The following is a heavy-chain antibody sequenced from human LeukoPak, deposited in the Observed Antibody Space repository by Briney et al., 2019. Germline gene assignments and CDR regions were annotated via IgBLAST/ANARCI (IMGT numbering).Heavy chain of an antibody. J-gene: IGHJ6*02. D-gene: IGHD2-2*01. V-gene: IGHV4-34*01. CDR1: GGSFSGYY. CDR3: ARGPPAKPGTGYYYGMDV. Sequence: SETLSLTCAVYGGSFSGYYWSWIRQPPGKGLEWIGEINHSGSTNYNPSLKSRVTISVDTSKNQFSLKLSSVTAADTAVYYCARGPPAKPGTGYYYGMDVWGQGTTVTVSS. CDR2: INHSGST.